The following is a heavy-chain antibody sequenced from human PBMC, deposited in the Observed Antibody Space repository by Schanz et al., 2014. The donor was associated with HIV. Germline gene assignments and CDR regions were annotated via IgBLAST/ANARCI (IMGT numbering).Heavy chain of an antibody. CDR2: ISYDGKNK. CDR1: GFTFRNHA. D-gene: IGHD2-2*01. CDR3: AKRSESIPAFVY. V-gene: IGHV3-30*04. Sequence: VQLVESGGGVVQPGRSLRLSCAASGFTFRNHAMHWVRQAPGKGLEWVAVISYDGKNKYYADSVKGRFTSSRDNSKNTVFLQMSSLRAEDTAIYYCAKRSESIPAFVYWGQGVLVTVSS. J-gene: IGHJ4*02.